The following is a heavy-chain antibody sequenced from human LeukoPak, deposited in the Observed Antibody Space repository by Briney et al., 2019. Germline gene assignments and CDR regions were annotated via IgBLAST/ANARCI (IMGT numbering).Heavy chain of an antibody. J-gene: IGHJ4*02. V-gene: IGHV3-48*01. D-gene: IGHD2-21*02. Sequence: PGESLRLSCAASGFIFSSYSMNWVRQAPGKGLEWVSYISSSSDTIYYADSVKGRFTISRDNAKKSLYLQMNSLRAEDTAVYYCARENCGGDCYSPLDYWGQGTLVTVSS. CDR1: GFIFSSYS. CDR2: ISSSSDTI. CDR3: ARENCGGDCYSPLDY.